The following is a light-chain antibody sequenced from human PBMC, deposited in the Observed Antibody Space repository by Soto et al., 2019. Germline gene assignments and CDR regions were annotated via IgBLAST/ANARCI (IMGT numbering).Light chain of an antibody. Sequence: QSALTQPASVSGSPGQSITISCTGTSSDVGGYNYVSWYQQHPGKAPKLMIYDVSNRPSGVSNRFSGSKSGNTASLTISGVQDEDEDDYYCSSYTSSILFGGGTKLTVL. V-gene: IGLV2-14*01. CDR3: SSYTSSIL. CDR2: DVS. J-gene: IGLJ2*01. CDR1: SSDVGGYNY.